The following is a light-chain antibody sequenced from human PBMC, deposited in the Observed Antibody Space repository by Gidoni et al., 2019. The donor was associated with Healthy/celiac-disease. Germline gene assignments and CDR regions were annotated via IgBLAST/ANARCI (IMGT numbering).Light chain of an antibody. CDR3: QQRSSWYT. CDR1: QSVSSY. J-gene: IGKJ2*01. CDR2: DAS. Sequence: EIVLSQSPATLSLSPGERATLSCRASQSVSSYLAWYQQKPGQAPRFLIYDASNRATGIPARFSGSGSGTDFTLTISSLEPEDFAVYYCQQRSSWYTFGQGTKLEIK. V-gene: IGKV3-11*01.